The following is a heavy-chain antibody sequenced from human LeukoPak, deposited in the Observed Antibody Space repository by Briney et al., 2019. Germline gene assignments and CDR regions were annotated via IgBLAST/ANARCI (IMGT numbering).Heavy chain of an antibody. D-gene: IGHD4-17*01. CDR2: IYTSGNT. V-gene: IGHV4-4*07. Sequence: SETLSLTRTVSGGSISSYYWSWIRQPAGKGLEWIRRIYTSGNTNHNPSLKSRVTMSVDTSKNQFSLRLSSVTAADTAVYYCARDTVTFDPWGQGTLVTVSS. CDR1: GGSISSYY. CDR3: ARDTVTFDP. J-gene: IGHJ5*02.